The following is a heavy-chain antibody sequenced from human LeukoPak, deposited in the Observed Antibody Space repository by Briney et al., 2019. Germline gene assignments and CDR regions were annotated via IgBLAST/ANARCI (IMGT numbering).Heavy chain of an antibody. V-gene: IGHV4-59*01. J-gene: IGHJ5*02. CDR2: IYYSGSI. CDR3: ARDSSCGSGGSCYGNWFDP. CDR1: GGSISSYF. D-gene: IGHD2-15*01. Sequence: SETLSLTCTVSGGSISSYFWSWIRQPPGKGLEWIGYIYYSGSINYNPSLKSRVTISVDTSKNQFSLKLSSVITADTAVYYCARDSSCGSGGSCYGNWFDPWGQGTLVTVSS.